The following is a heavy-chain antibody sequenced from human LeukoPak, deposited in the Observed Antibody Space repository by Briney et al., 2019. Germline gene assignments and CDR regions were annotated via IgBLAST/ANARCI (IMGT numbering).Heavy chain of an antibody. CDR1: GFTVSSKY. V-gene: IGHV3-66*01. CDR3: ARTAANDAFDI. Sequence: GGSLRLSCAASGFTVSSKYMSWVRQAPGKGLEWVSVIYSGGSTYYTDSVKGRFTVSRDNSKNTLYLQMSSLRAEDTAVYYCARTAANDAFDIWGQGTLVTVSS. D-gene: IGHD2-15*01. CDR2: IYSGGST. J-gene: IGHJ3*02.